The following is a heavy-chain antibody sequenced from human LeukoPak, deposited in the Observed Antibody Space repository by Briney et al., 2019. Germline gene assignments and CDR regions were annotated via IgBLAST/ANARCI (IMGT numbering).Heavy chain of an antibody. V-gene: IGHV3-21*01. D-gene: IGHD4-23*01. CDR3: VRESYGGNSAPFDY. J-gene: IGHJ4*02. CDR1: GFTFSSYS. CDR2: ISSSSSYI. Sequence: PGRSLRLSCAASGFTFSSYSMNWVRQAPGKGLEWVSSISSSSSYIYYADSVKGRFTISRDNAKNSLYLQMNSLRAEDTAVYYCVRESYGGNSAPFDYWGQGTLVTVSS.